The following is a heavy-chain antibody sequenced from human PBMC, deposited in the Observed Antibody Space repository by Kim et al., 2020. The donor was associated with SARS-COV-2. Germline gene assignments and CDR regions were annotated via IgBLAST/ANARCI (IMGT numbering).Heavy chain of an antibody. CDR2: IYYSGST. Sequence: SETLSLTCTVSGGSISSSSYYWGWIRQPPGKGLEGIGSIYYSGSTYYNPSLKSRVTIPVDTSKNQFSLKLSSVTAADTAVYYCATSGGRLGYCSGGSCYSDYWGQGTPVTVSS. V-gene: IGHV4-39*01. D-gene: IGHD2-15*01. CDR1: GGSISSSSYY. J-gene: IGHJ4*02. CDR3: ATSGGRLGYCSGGSCYSDY.